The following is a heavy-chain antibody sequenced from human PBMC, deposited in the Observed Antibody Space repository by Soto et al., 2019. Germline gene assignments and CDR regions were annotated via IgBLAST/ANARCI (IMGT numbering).Heavy chain of an antibody. CDR1: GFTFSDYY. CDR3: ARDRANWADYYGMDV. J-gene: IGHJ6*02. V-gene: IGHV3-11*06. Sequence: GGSLRLSCAASGFTFSDYYMSWIRQAPGKGLEWVSYISSSSSYTNYADSVKGRFTISRDNAKNSLYLQMNSLRAEDTAVYYCARDRANWADYYGMDVWGQGTTVTVSS. D-gene: IGHD7-27*01. CDR2: ISSSSSYT.